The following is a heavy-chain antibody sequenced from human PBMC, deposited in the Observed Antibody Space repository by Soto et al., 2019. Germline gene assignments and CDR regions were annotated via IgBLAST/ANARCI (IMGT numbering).Heavy chain of an antibody. CDR3: ARDIWGWQQLSSYGMDV. CDR2: ISSSSSTI. V-gene: IGHV3-48*01. Sequence: PGGSLRLSCAASGFTFSSYSMNWVRQAPGKGLEWVSYISSSSSTIYYADSVKGRFTISRDNAKNSLYLQMNSLRAEDTAVYYCARDIWGWQQLSSYGMDVWGQGTTVTSP. CDR1: GFTFSSYS. D-gene: IGHD6-13*01. J-gene: IGHJ6*02.